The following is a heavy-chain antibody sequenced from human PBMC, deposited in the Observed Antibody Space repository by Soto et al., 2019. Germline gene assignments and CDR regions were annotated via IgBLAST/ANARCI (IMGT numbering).Heavy chain of an antibody. V-gene: IGHV4-39*01. CDR3: ARRARITIFGVAILWWFDP. Sequence: QLQLQESGPGLVKPSETLSLTCTVSGGSISSSSYYWGWIRQPPGKGLAWIGSIYYSGSTYYNPTLKGQVPISVDTSKNLFSLKLSSRTAADTAVYYCARRARITIFGVAILWWFDPWGQGTLVTVAS. CDR2: IYYSGST. CDR1: GGSISSSSYY. J-gene: IGHJ5*02. D-gene: IGHD3-3*01.